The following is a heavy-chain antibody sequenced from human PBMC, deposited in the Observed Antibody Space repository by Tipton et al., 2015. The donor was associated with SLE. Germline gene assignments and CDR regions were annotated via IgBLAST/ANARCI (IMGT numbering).Heavy chain of an antibody. CDR3: ASGYDGGDYFDY. D-gene: IGHD5-12*01. CDR1: GVPISSYY. V-gene: IGHV4-59*01. J-gene: IGHJ4*02. CDR2: IYNSGST. Sequence: TLSLTCTVSGVPISSYYWNWIRQPPGKGLEWIGHIYNSGSTNYNPSLKSRVTISVDTSKNQFSLKLSSVTAADTAVYYCASGYDGGDYFDYWGQGTLVTVSS.